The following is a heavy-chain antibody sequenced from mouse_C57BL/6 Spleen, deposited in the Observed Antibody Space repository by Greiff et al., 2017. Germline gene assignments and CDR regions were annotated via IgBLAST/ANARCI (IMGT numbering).Heavy chain of an antibody. V-gene: IGHV1-64*01. CDR3: ARSPVVVPDFDY. CDR1: GYTFTSYW. CDR2: IHPNSGST. D-gene: IGHD1-1*01. Sequence: QVQLQQPGAELVKPGASVKLSCKASGYTFTSYWMHWVKQRPGQGLEWIGMIHPNSGSTNYNEKFKSKATLTVDKSSSTAYMQLSSLTSEDSAVYYCARSPVVVPDFDYWGQCTTLTVSS. J-gene: IGHJ2*01.